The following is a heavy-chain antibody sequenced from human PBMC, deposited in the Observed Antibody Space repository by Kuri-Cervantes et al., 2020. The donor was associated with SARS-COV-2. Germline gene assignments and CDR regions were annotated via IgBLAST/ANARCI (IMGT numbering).Heavy chain of an antibody. V-gene: IGHV3-66*02. D-gene: IGHD1-1*01. Sequence: GGSLRLSCAASGFTVSSNYMSWVRQAPGKGLEWVSVIYSGGSTYYADSVKGRFTISRDNSKNTLCLQMNSLRAEDTAMYYCARDLGTIQGRDYWGQGTLVTVSS. CDR1: GFTVSSNY. CDR2: IYSGGST. CDR3: ARDLGTIQGRDY. J-gene: IGHJ4*02.